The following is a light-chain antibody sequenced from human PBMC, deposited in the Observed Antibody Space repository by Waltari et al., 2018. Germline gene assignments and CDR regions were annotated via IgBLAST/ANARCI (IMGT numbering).Light chain of an antibody. CDR3: VTWDDSLNGWV. CDR2: NNY. J-gene: IGLJ3*02. Sequence: QSVVTQSPPASGAPGQRVTISCPGRHSNIGSNTVDWYQQLPGTAPKLLIFNNYQRPSGVPDRFSASKSGTSASLAISGLQSEDEAEYYCVTWDDSLNGWVFGGGTKLAVV. V-gene: IGLV1-44*01. CDR1: HSNIGSNT.